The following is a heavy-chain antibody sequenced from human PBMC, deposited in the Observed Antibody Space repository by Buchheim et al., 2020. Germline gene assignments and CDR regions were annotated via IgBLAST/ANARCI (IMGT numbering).Heavy chain of an antibody. Sequence: QVQLVESGGGVVQPGRSLRLSCAASGISFSRYSMHWVRQAPGKGLEWVAVISDDATRTNYADSVRGRFTISRDNSRNTLYLKMGSLRLDDTAVFYCASDLSGGGLDYWGQGTL. CDR2: ISDDATRT. V-gene: IGHV3-30*04. CDR3: ASDLSGGGLDY. D-gene: IGHD2-15*01. J-gene: IGHJ4*02. CDR1: GISFSRYS.